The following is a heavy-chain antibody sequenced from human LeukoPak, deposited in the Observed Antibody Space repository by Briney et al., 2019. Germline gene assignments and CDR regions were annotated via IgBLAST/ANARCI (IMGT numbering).Heavy chain of an antibody. Sequence: GGSLRLSCAASGFTFSSYAMHWVRQAPGKGLEWVAVISYDGSNKYYADSVKGRFTISRDNSKNTLYLQMNSLRAEDTAVYYCARDGDRGIQLWSDAFDIWGQGTMVTVSS. CDR1: GFTFSSYA. CDR3: ARDGDRGIQLWSDAFDI. CDR2: ISYDGSNK. V-gene: IGHV3-30*14. D-gene: IGHD5-18*01. J-gene: IGHJ3*02.